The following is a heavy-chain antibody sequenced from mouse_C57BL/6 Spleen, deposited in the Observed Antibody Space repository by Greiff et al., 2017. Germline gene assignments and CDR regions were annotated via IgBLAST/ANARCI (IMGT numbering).Heavy chain of an antibody. D-gene: IGHD1-1*01. V-gene: IGHV5-6*02. CDR3: ARQRGITTVVASFDY. CDR1: GFTFSSYG. J-gene: IGHJ2*01. CDR2: ISSGGSYT. Sequence: DVMLVESGGDLVKPGGSLKLSCAASGFTFSSYGMSWVRQTPDKRLEWVATISSGGSYTYYPDSVKGRFTISRDNAKNTLYLQMSSLKSEDTAMYYCARQRGITTVVASFDYWGQGTTLTVSS.